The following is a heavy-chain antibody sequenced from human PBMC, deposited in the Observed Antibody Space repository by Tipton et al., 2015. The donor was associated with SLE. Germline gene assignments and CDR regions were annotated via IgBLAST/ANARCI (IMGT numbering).Heavy chain of an antibody. V-gene: IGHV4-34*01. CDR1: GGSFSGYY. Sequence: TLSLTCAVYGGSFSGYYWSWIRQPPGKGLEWIGEINHSGSTNYNPSLKSRVTISVDTSKNQFSLKLSSVTAADTAVYYCARSVLRRWFRELGYFQHWGQGTLVTVSS. D-gene: IGHD3-10*01. CDR3: ARSVLRRWFRELGYFQH. CDR2: INHSGST. J-gene: IGHJ1*01.